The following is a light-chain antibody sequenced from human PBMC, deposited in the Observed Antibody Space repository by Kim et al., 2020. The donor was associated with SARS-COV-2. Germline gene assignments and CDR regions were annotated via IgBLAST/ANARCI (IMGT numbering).Light chain of an antibody. J-gene: IGLJ2*01. CDR2: QDI. Sequence: PGHKASITCSGDELGDKYVCWYQQKPGRSPVLVIYQDIKRPSGIPERFSASNFGNTATLTISGTQATDEADYYCQAWDSGTAVVFGEGTQLTVL. V-gene: IGLV3-1*01. CDR3: QAWDSGTAVV. CDR1: ELGDKY.